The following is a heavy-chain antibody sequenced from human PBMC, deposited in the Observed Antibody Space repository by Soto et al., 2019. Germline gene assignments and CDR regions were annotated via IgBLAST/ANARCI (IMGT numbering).Heavy chain of an antibody. CDR2: IYYSGST. V-gene: IGHV4-59*08. CDR3: ARHISVSDAFDI. Sequence: TSETLSLTCTVSGGSISSYYWSWIRQPPGKGLEWIGYIYYSGSTNYNPSLKSRVTISVDTSKNQFSLKLSSVTAADTAVYYCARHISVSDAFDIWGQGTMVTVSS. CDR1: GGSISSYY. J-gene: IGHJ3*02.